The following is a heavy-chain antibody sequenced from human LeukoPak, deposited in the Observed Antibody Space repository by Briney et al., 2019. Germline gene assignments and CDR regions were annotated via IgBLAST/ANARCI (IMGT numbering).Heavy chain of an antibody. Sequence: ASVKVSYEVSGYTLTELSMHWVRQAPGKRLEWMGGFDPEDGETIYAQKFQGRVTMTEDTSTDTAYMELSSLRSEDTAVYYCATGGPDDYSPDFDYWGQGTLVTVSS. V-gene: IGHV1-24*01. J-gene: IGHJ4*02. D-gene: IGHD4-11*01. CDR1: GYTLTELS. CDR3: ATGGPDDYSPDFDY. CDR2: FDPEDGET.